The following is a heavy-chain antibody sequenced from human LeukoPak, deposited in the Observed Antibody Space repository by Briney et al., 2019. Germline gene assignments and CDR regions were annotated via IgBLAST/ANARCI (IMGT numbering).Heavy chain of an antibody. CDR2: MNHSGST. CDR1: GGSFSGYY. CDR3: ARLLEVPYYFDY. Sequence: SETLSLACAVDGGSFSGYYWSWIRQPPGKGLEWIGEMNHSGSTNYNPSLKSRVTISVDTSKNQFSLKLSSVTAADTAVYYCARLLEVPYYFDYWGQGTLVTVSS. V-gene: IGHV4-34*01. D-gene: IGHD3-3*01. J-gene: IGHJ4*02.